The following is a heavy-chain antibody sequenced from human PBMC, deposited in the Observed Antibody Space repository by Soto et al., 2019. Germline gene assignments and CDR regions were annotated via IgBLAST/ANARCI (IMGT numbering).Heavy chain of an antibody. V-gene: IGHV3-43*01. D-gene: IGHD3-3*01. CDR1: GFTFDDYT. J-gene: IGHJ6*02. CDR2: ISWDGSLT. Sequence: EVQLVESGGVVVQPGGSLRLSCAASGFTFDDYTMHWVRQAPGKGLEWVSLISWDGSLTYYADSVKGRFTISRDNRKNYLYLQMNCLRTEYSALYYCAKADLWGGYSQPTPYYSNHNGMDVWGQGTTVTVSS. CDR3: AKADLWGGYSQPTPYYSNHNGMDV.